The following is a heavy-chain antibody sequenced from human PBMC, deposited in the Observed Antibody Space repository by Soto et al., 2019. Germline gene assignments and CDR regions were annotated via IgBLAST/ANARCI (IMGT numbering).Heavy chain of an antibody. D-gene: IGHD3-10*01. J-gene: IGHJ4*02. CDR3: ARDQYRHGSGTYYVTGWDY. V-gene: IGHV1-69*13. CDR1: GVTFSTHE. Sequence: SVKVSCKASGVTFSTHEFSWVRQAPGQGLEWMGGITPIFATTKYAQKFQARVTIIADESTSTVYMELRGLTSDDTATYYCARDQYRHGSGTYYVTGWDYWGPGTLVTVSS. CDR2: ITPIFATT.